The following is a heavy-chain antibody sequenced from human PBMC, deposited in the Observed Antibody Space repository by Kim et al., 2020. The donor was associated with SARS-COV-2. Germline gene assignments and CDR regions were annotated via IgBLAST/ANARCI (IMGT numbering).Heavy chain of an antibody. CDR1: GGSISSYY. D-gene: IGHD3-3*01. V-gene: IGHV4-59*13. Sequence: SETLSLTCTVSGGSISSYYWSWIRQPPGKGLEWIGYIYYSGSTNYNPSLKSRVTITVYTSKNQFSLKLSSVTAADTAVYYCARDQTTYYDFWSGYGYYYGMDVWGQGTTVTVSS. CDR3: ARDQTTYYDFWSGYGYYYGMDV. J-gene: IGHJ6*02. CDR2: IYYSGST.